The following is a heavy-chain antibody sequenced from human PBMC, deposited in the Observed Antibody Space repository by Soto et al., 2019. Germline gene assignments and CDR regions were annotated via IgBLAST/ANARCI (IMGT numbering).Heavy chain of an antibody. D-gene: IGHD3-22*01. J-gene: IGHJ6*02. CDR2: ISSYNGDT. Sequence: GASVKVSCKASGYTFTRSGISWVRQAPGQGPEWMGWISSYNGDTNYAQTFQGRVTMTTDTSTSTAYMDLRGLRSDDTAVYYCAGSGYYHNSGMDVWGQGTTVTVSS. CDR3: AGSGYYHNSGMDV. V-gene: IGHV1-18*01. CDR1: GYTFTRSG.